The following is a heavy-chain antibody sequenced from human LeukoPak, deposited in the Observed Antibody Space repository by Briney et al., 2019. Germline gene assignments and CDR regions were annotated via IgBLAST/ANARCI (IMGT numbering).Heavy chain of an antibody. V-gene: IGHV3-23*01. CDR2: ISGSGGST. CDR1: GSTFSSYG. Sequence: GGTLRLSCAASGSTFSSYGMSWVRQAPGKGLEWVSAISGSGGSTYYADSVKGRFTISRDNSKNTLYLQMNSLRAEDTAVYYCARFLFRFLEWSYRSYYYYYMDVWGKGTTVTVSS. D-gene: IGHD3-3*01. J-gene: IGHJ6*03. CDR3: ARFLFRFLEWSYRSYYYYYMDV.